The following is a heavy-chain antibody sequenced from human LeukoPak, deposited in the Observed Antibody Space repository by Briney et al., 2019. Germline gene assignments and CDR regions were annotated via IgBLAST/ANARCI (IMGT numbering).Heavy chain of an antibody. V-gene: IGHV3-30*04. CDR1: GFTFSSYA. Sequence: PGGSLRLSCAASGFTFSSYAMHWVRQAPGKGLEWVAVISYDGSNKYYADSVKGRFTISRDNSKNTLYLQMNSLRAEDTAVYYCARDLGELSRNHYYYGMDVWGKGTTVTVSS. CDR2: ISYDGSNK. CDR3: ARDLGELSRNHYYYGMDV. J-gene: IGHJ6*04. D-gene: IGHD3-16*02.